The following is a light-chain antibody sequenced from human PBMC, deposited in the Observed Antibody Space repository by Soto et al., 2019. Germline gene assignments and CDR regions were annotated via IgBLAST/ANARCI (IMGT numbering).Light chain of an antibody. V-gene: IGKV1D-12*01. CDR2: AAS. CDR3: QQYNSFPPT. CDR1: QGIGRW. J-gene: IGKJ4*01. Sequence: DIQMTQSPSSVSASVGDRVTITCRASQGIGRWLAWYQQKPGKAPMLLIYAASSLQSGVPSRFSGSGSGTDFTLTISSLQPEDFATYHCQQYNSFPPTFGGGTKVEIQ.